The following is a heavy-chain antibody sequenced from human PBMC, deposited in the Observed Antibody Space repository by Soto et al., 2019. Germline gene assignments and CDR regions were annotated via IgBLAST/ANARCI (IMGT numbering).Heavy chain of an antibody. V-gene: IGHV3-74*01. Sequence: PGGSLRLSXAASGFTFSSYWMHWVRQAPGKGLVWVSRINSDGSGTTYADSVKGRFTISRDNAKNTLSLQMNSLRAEDTAVYYCARARFCTGASCYFDKWGQGTLVTVSS. J-gene: IGHJ4*03. D-gene: IGHD2-8*02. CDR1: GFTFSSYW. CDR3: ARARFCTGASCYFDK. CDR2: INSDGSGT.